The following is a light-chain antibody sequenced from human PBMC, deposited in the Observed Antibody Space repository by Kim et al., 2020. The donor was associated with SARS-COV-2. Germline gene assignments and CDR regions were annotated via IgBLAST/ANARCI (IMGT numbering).Light chain of an antibody. J-gene: IGLJ1*01. V-gene: IGLV3-19*01. CDR2: DKN. CDR1: SLRSYY. Sequence: SSELTQDPAVSVALGQTVRITCQGDSLRSYYASWYQQKPXRAPVLVIYDKNNRPSGIPDRFSGSSSGNTASLTITGAXAEDEADYYCNSRDSSGNHYVFG. CDR3: NSRDSSGNHYV.